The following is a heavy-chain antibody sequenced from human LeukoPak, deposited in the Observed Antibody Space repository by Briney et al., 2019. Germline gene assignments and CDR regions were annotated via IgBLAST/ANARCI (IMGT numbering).Heavy chain of an antibody. V-gene: IGHV1-46*01. CDR3: ARSFCASQQYSSSWYYYYMDV. D-gene: IGHD6-13*01. Sequence: GASVKVSCKASGYTFTNCYIHWGRQAPGQGLEWLGIINPSGGSTSYTQRFQGRVTMTRDMSTSTVYMELIGLRSGDTAVYYCARSFCASQQYSSSWYYYYMDVWGKGTTVTVSS. CDR1: GYTFTNCY. CDR2: INPSGGST. J-gene: IGHJ6*03.